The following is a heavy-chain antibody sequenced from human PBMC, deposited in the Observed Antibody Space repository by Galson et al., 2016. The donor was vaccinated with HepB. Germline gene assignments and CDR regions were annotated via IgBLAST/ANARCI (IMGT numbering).Heavy chain of an antibody. CDR2: ISWNSGAL. CDR3: AKGAAICRGGNCYGWLFDR. J-gene: IGHJ1*01. CDR1: GFKFDDFS. D-gene: IGHD2-15*01. Sequence: SLRLSCAASGFKFDDFSMHWVRQRPGKGLEWVSGISWNSGALDYADSVKGRFTISRDNAKNSLFLQMNSLRADDTAYYFCAKGAAICRGGNCYGWLFDRWGQGTPVTVSS. V-gene: IGHV3-9*01.